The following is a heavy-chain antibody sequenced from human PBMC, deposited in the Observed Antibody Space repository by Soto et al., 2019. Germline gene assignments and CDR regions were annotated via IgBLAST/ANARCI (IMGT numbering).Heavy chain of an antibody. V-gene: IGHV4-61*01. CDR3: ARSLGTVYDSLPDY. J-gene: IGHJ4*01. CDR1: GGSASSGTYY. CDR2: IYYPGST. Sequence: PSETLSLTCTVSGGSASSGTYYWSWIRQPPGKGLEWIGYIYYPGSTNYNPSLKSRVTISIDTSKNQFSLKLSSVTAADTAVFYCARSLGTVYDSLPDYWGQGTLVTVSS. D-gene: IGHD3-22*01.